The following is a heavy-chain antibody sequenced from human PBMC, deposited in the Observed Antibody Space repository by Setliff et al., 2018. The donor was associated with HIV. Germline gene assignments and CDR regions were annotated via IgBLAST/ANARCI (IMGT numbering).Heavy chain of an antibody. Sequence: GSLRLSCATSGFIFKTYDIHWVRQAPGKGLEWVTFIRFNGNDKYYTDSVKGRFTISRDNSKNTLDLQINSLRPEDTAVYYCVTRYCGESICPEFDYWGQGTLVTVSS. J-gene: IGHJ4*02. CDR1: GFIFKTYD. CDR2: IRFNGNDK. D-gene: IGHD2-21*01. V-gene: IGHV3-30*02. CDR3: VTRYCGESICPEFDY.